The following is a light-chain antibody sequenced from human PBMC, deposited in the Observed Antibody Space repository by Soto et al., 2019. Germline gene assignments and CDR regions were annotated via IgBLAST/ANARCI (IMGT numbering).Light chain of an antibody. J-gene: IGKJ2*01. CDR3: QEYGGAPYT. CDR2: GAS. V-gene: IGKV3-20*01. CDR1: QSVRSNY. Sequence: EIVLTQSPGTLSLSPGERATLSCRASQSVRSNYLAWYQRKTGQAPRLLIYGASTRATGIPDRFSCTGYGRDFTLTIRRLEPEDVAVYYCQEYGGAPYTFGQGTKLEIK.